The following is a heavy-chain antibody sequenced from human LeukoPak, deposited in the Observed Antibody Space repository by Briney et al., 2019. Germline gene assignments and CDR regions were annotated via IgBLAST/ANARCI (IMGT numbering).Heavy chain of an antibody. V-gene: IGHV1-2*06. CDR2: INPNSGGT. Sequence: GSSVTVSCKSSGYTFTGYYMHWVRQAPGQGLEWMGRINPNSGGTNYAQKSQGRVTMTRDTSISTAYMELSRLRSDDTAVYYCATGDSPHDSYYYYGMDVWGRGTTVTVSS. CDR3: ATGDSPHDSYYYYGMDV. CDR1: GYTFTGYY. D-gene: IGHD1-1*01. J-gene: IGHJ6*02.